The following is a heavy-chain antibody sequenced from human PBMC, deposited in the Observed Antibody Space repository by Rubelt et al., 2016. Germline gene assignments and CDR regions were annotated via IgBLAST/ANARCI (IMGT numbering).Heavy chain of an antibody. J-gene: IGHJ4*02. CDR1: GYTFTTYG. V-gene: IGHV1-18*01. CDR3: AREAYSGRYPLIDY. CDR2: ISAYTGNT. D-gene: IGHD1-26*01. Sequence: QVQLVQSGAAVKKPGASVKVACKASGYTFTTYGINWVRQAPGHGVEWMGWISAYTGNTNHAQKLQGRVTMTTDTSTSTAYMELRSLRSDDTAVYYCAREAYSGRYPLIDYWGQGTLVTVSS.